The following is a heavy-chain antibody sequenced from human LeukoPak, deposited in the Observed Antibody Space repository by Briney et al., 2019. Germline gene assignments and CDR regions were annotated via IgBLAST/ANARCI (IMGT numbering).Heavy chain of an antibody. Sequence: SETLSLTCTVSGGSISSSSHSWAWIRQPPGKGLEWIGNIYYSGSTYYNPSLKSRVTISVDTSKNQFSLKLSSVTAADTAVYYCARRSYYDGSGFFDYWGQGTLVTVSS. CDR3: ARRSYYDGSGFFDY. CDR1: GGSISSSSHS. J-gene: IGHJ4*02. D-gene: IGHD3-22*01. V-gene: IGHV4-39*01. CDR2: IYYSGST.